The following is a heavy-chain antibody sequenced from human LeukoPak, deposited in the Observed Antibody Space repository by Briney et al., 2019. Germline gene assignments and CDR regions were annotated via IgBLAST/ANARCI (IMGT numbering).Heavy chain of an antibody. V-gene: IGHV4-34*01. CDR3: ARGRRYSSSCFDI. CDR2: INHSGST. J-gene: IGHJ3*02. D-gene: IGHD6-13*01. CDR1: GGSFSGYY. Sequence: PSETLSLTCAVYGGSFSGYYWSWIRQPPGKGLEWIGEINHSGSTNYSPSLKSRVTISVDTSKNQFSLKLSSVTAADTAVYYCARGRRYSSSCFDIWGQGTMVTVSS.